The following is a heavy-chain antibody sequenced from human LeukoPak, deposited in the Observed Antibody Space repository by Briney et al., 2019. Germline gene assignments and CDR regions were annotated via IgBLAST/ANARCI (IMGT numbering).Heavy chain of an antibody. CDR2: IFHSGDT. D-gene: IGHD1-26*01. J-gene: IGHJ4*02. CDR3: ARPTSEGERPHFHH. CDR1: GGSISSGDYY. V-gene: IGHV4-30-2*01. Sequence: PSETLSLACTVSGGSISSGDYYWSWIRQPPGKGLEWIGYIFHSGDTYSKPSLKSRVTISMDRSKNQFSLKLDSVTAADTAVYYCARPTSEGERPHFHHWGQGTLVTVSS.